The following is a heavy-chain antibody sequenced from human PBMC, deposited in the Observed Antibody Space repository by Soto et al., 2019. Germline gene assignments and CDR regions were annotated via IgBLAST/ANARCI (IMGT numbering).Heavy chain of an antibody. Sequence: QITLKESGPTLVKPTQTLTLTCTFSGFSLSTSGVGVGWIRQPPGKALEWLALIYWDDDKRYSPSLKSRLTITTDTSKNPVVLTMTNMDPVDTATYYCAQATFPDGYHRLQFDYWGQGTLVTVSS. V-gene: IGHV2-5*02. D-gene: IGHD5-12*01. CDR1: GFSLSTSGVG. CDR2: IYWDDDK. CDR3: AQATFPDGYHRLQFDY. J-gene: IGHJ4*02.